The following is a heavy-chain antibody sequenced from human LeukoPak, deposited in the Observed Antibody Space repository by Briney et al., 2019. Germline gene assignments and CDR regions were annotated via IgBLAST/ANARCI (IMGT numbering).Heavy chain of an antibody. D-gene: IGHD3-22*01. Sequence: GSLRLSCAASGFTFSSYAMSWVRQARGKGLEWVSAISGGGDSTDYADSVKGRLTSPRDNSKNTLYLQMNSLRVEDTAVYYCSGHYYDTSGPSAFDIWGQGTMVTVTS. CDR2: ISGGGDST. CDR3: SGHYYDTSGPSAFDI. CDR1: GFTFSSYA. J-gene: IGHJ3*02. V-gene: IGHV3-23*01.